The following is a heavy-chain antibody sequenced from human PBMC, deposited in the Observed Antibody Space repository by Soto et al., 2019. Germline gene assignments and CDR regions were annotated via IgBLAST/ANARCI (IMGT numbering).Heavy chain of an antibody. CDR3: ARGVVYYYGSGSYYYYYGMDV. Sequence: SETLSLTCTVSGSSISSSGYYWGWIRQPPGRGLEWIGSLYYNVGAYYNPSLKSRVTISVDTSKNQFSLKLSSVTAADTAVYYCARGVVYYYGSGSYYYYYGMDVWGQGTTVTVSS. CDR1: GSSISSSGYY. J-gene: IGHJ6*02. D-gene: IGHD3-10*01. V-gene: IGHV4-39*07. CDR2: LYYNVGA.